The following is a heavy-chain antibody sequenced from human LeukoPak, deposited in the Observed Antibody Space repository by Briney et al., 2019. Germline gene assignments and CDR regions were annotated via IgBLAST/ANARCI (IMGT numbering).Heavy chain of an antibody. J-gene: IGHJ4*02. V-gene: IGHV1-8*01. Sequence: GASVTVSCTTSGYTFTSYAINWVRQATGQGLEWMGWMNPDSANTGFAQKFQGRLTLTRNTSTRAAYMELSSLTSEDTAVYYCGRGGEMATINYWGQGTLVTVSS. CDR1: GYTFTSYA. D-gene: IGHD5-24*01. CDR3: GRGGEMATINY. CDR2: MNPDSANT.